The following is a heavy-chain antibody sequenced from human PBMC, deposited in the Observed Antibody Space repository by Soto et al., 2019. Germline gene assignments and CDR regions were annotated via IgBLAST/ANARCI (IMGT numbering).Heavy chain of an antibody. CDR1: GGSISSGGYY. J-gene: IGHJ4*02. Sequence: QVQLQESGPGLVKPSQTLSLTCTVSGGSISSGGYYWSWIRQHPGKGLEWIGYIYYRGSTYYHPSLKSRVTISVDTSKNQFSLNLSSVTAADTAVYYCARDVAWGGNFDYWGQGTLVTVSS. CDR3: ARDVAWGGNFDY. CDR2: IYYRGST. V-gene: IGHV4-31*03. D-gene: IGHD3-16*01.